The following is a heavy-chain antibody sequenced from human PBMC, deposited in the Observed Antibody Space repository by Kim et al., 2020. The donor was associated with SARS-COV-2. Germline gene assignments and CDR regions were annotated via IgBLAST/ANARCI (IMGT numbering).Heavy chain of an antibody. J-gene: IGHJ3*02. CDR2: ST. V-gene: IGHV3-23*03. D-gene: IGHD1-26*01. CDR3: AKGWEHAFDI. Sequence: STYYADSVKGRFTISRDNSKNTLYLQLNSLRAEDTAVYYCAKGWEHAFDIWGQGTMVTVSS.